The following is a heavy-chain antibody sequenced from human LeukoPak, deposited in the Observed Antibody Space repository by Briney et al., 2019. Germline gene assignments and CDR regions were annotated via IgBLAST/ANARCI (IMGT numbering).Heavy chain of an antibody. D-gene: IGHD2-15*01. CDR3: ARRTGLLPDY. Sequence: PSETLSLTCIVSGGSISSSSSYWGWIRQPPGKGLEWIGSIDYSGSTYYNPSVKCRVTISVDTSKNQFSLKLSSVTAADTAVYYCARRTGLLPDYWGQGTLVTVSS. CDR1: GGSISSSSSY. V-gene: IGHV4-39*01. J-gene: IGHJ4*02. CDR2: IDYSGST.